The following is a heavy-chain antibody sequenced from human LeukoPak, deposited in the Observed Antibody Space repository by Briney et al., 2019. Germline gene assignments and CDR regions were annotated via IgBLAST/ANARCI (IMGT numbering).Heavy chain of an antibody. J-gene: IGHJ4*02. CDR3: AXGAIWYDSSGYYGPXDX. D-gene: IGHD3-22*01. CDR1: GYSISSGYY. Sequence: KPSETLSLTCSVSGYSISSGYYWGWIRQPPGKGLEWIGSIYHSGSTYYNPSLKSRVTISVDTSKNQFSRKLSSVTAADTAVYYFAXGAIWYDSSGYYGPXDXXGQXXXXTV. V-gene: IGHV4-38-2*01. CDR2: IYHSGST.